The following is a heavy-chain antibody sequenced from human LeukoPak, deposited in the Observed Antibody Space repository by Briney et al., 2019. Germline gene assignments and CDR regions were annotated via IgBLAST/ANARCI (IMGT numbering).Heavy chain of an antibody. Sequence: GGSLRLSCAASGFTFSSYSMNWVRQAPGKGLEWVSSISSSSSYIYYADSVKGRFTTSRDNAKNSLYLQMNSLRAEDTAVYYCAREVAGTSGAFDIWGQGTMVTVSS. CDR3: AREVAGTSGAFDI. CDR2: ISSSSSYI. D-gene: IGHD6-19*01. CDR1: GFTFSSYS. J-gene: IGHJ3*02. V-gene: IGHV3-21*01.